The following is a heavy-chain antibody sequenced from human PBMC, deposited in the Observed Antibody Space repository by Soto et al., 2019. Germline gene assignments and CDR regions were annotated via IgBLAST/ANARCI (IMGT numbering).Heavy chain of an antibody. D-gene: IGHD5-18*01. CDR2: INAANGDT. CDR3: ARTVDTAPHWFDP. V-gene: IGHV1-3*01. CDR1: GYIFTTYT. Sequence: QVHLVQSGPEVKRPGASVKVSCKTSGYIFTTYTLHWVRQAPGQRLEWMGWINAANGDTKYSRNFQGRVTITRDTSANTAYLELSNLRSEDTAVYYCARTVDTAPHWFDPWGQATLATVSS. J-gene: IGHJ5*02.